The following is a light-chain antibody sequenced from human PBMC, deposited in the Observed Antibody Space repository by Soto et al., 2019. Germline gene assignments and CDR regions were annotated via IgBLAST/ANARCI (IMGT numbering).Light chain of an antibody. V-gene: IGKV1-33*01. CDR2: DAS. Sequence: DIQMMQSPSSLSASVGDRVTITCQASQDISNYLNWYQQKPGKAPKLLIYDASNLETGVPSRFSGSGSGTDVTFTISSLQPEDIAAYYCQQYDNLPLTFGGGTKVEIK. CDR1: QDISNY. J-gene: IGKJ4*01. CDR3: QQYDNLPLT.